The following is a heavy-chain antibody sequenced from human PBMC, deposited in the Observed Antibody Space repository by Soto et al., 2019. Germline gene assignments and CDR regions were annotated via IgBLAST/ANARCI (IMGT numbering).Heavy chain of an antibody. CDR1: GGSISTDDHY. CDR3: ASLRSRWNIDY. J-gene: IGHJ4*02. D-gene: IGHD6-13*01. Sequence: QVQLQESGPGLVKPSQTLSLTCTVSGGSISTDDHYWSWIRQPPGEGLEWIGYIYYTGSTHYNPSLKSRLFTSLDTSKNQFSLQLTSVTAADTAVYYCASLRSRWNIDYWGQGTLVTVSS. V-gene: IGHV4-30-4*01. CDR2: IYYTGST.